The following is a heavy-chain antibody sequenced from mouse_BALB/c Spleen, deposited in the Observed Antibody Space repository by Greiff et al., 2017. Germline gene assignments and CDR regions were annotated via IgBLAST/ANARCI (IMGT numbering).Heavy chain of an antibody. Sequence: EVMLVESGGGLVKPGGSLKLSCAASGFTFSSYAMSWVRQSPEKRLEWVAEISSGGSYTYYPDTVTGRFTISRDNAKNTLYLEMSSLRSEDTAMYYCARGDFDYWGQGTTLTVSS. V-gene: IGHV5-9-4*01. CDR3: ARGDFDY. CDR1: GFTFSSYA. CDR2: ISSGGSYT. J-gene: IGHJ2*01.